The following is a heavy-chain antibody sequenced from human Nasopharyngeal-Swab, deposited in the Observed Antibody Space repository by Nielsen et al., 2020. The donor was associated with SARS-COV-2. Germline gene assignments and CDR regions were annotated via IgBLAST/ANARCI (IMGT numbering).Heavy chain of an antibody. D-gene: IGHD3-16*01. Sequence: GESLKISCAASGFTLSNYWIHWVRQTPGKGLLWVSRINTAASRTSYADSVKGRFTISRDNAKNTVYLQMNSLRGEDTAVYYCTRVDVHDAFDMWGQGTMVTVSS. J-gene: IGHJ3*02. V-gene: IGHV3-74*01. CDR1: GFTLSNYW. CDR2: INTAASRT. CDR3: TRVDVHDAFDM.